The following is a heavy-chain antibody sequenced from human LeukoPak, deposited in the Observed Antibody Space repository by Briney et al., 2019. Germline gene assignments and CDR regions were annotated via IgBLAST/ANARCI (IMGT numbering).Heavy chain of an antibody. CDR1: NGSISSFY. CDR3: TSGGMVSGDF. CDR2: IYYTGTT. Sequence: SETLSLTCTVSNGSISSFYWTWIRQPPGKGLEWIGYIYYTGTTDYNPSLKSRVTISRDTSKNQFSLKLRSVTAADTAVYYCTSGGMVSGDFWGHGTLVTVSS. J-gene: IGHJ4*01. D-gene: IGHD2-8*01. V-gene: IGHV4-59*01.